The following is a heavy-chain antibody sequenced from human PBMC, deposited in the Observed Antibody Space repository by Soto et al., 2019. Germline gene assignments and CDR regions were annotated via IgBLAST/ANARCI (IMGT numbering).Heavy chain of an antibody. D-gene: IGHD4-17*01. CDR3: GRKSQGSVTVTGNWYFDL. J-gene: IGHJ2*01. CDR1: GFTFGGYA. Sequence: EVQLLESGGGFLQPGGSLRLSCAASGFTFGGYAMNCVRQAPGKGLEWVSGISGGGDATFYTDSVKGRFTISRDNSGNTLYLEMNSLRAEDTAVYFCGRKSQGSVTVTGNWYFDLWGRGTLVTVSS. V-gene: IGHV3-23*01. CDR2: ISGGGDAT.